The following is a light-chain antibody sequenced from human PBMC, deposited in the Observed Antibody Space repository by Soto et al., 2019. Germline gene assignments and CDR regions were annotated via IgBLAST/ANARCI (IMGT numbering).Light chain of an antibody. Sequence: DIQMTQSPSTLSASVGDRVTITCRASQSISTYLAWYRHKPGEAPKLLIYKASTLERGVPSRFSGSGSGTDFTLTISSLQPDDFATYYCQPYNSDSRTFGQGTKVDIK. CDR2: KAS. J-gene: IGKJ1*01. CDR1: QSISTY. CDR3: QPYNSDSRT. V-gene: IGKV1-5*03.